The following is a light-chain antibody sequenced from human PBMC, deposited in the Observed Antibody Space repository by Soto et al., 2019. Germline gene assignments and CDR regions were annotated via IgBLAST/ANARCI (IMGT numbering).Light chain of an antibody. J-gene: IGKJ4*01. Sequence: EIVMTQSPHTLSVSPGERATLSCRASQSISGSLAWYQQKPGQAPRLLIYGASNRATGIPARFIGSGSGTDFTLTVSSLQSEDSAVYYCQQYNNWPSLTVGGGTKVDIK. CDR2: GAS. CDR1: QSISGS. CDR3: QQYNNWPSLT. V-gene: IGKV3-15*01.